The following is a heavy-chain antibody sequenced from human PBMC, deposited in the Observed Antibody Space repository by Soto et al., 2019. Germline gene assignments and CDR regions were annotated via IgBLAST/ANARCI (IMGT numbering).Heavy chain of an antibody. CDR2: IYYSGST. V-gene: IGHV4-39*01. D-gene: IGHD4-4*01. Sequence: SETLSLTCPVSSDSISSSSSYHGWIRQPPGKGLEWIGSIYYSGSTYYNPSLKSRVTISVDTSKNQFSLKLSSVTAADTAVYYCARTYSNYVGVGYYYYYMDVWGKGTTVTVSS. CDR1: SDSISSSSSY. J-gene: IGHJ6*03. CDR3: ARTYSNYVGVGYYYYYMDV.